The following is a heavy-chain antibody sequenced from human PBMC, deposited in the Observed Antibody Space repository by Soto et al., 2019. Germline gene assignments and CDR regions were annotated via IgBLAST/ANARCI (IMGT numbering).Heavy chain of an antibody. V-gene: IGHV4-61*01. J-gene: IGHJ6*02. Sequence: SETLSLTCTVSGGSVSSGSYYWSWIRQPPGKGLEWIGYIYYSGCTNYNPSLMSRVTISVDTSKNQFSLKLSSLTAADTAVYYCARIVNTVTNLLLSYYYGMDVWGQGTTVTVSS. D-gene: IGHD4-17*01. CDR1: GGSVSSGSYY. CDR2: IYYSGCT. CDR3: ARIVNTVTNLLLSYYYGMDV.